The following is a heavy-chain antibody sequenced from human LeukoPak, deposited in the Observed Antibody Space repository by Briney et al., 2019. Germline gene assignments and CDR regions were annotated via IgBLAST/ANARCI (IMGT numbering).Heavy chain of an antibody. D-gene: IGHD5-12*01. J-gene: IGHJ4*02. Sequence: GGSLRLSCAASGSTFSSYGMNWLRQAPGKRLEWVSYISSSSDSIYYADSVKGRSTISRDNAENSLYLQMNSLRDEDTAVYYCARAMRSGYDYWGQGTLVTVSS. CDR3: ARAMRSGYDY. CDR1: GSTFSSYG. CDR2: ISSSSDSI. V-gene: IGHV3-48*02.